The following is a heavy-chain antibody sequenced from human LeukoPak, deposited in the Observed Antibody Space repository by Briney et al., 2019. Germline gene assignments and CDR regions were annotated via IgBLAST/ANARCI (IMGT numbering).Heavy chain of an antibody. CDR1: GFTFSNAW. V-gene: IGHV3-15*01. CDR2: IKSKTDGGTT. CDR3: TTVPILKVTTKSPEYFQH. Sequence: GGSLRLSCAASGFTFSNAWMSWVRQAPGKGLEWVGRIKSKTDGGTTDYAAPVKGRFTISRDDSKNTLYLQMNSLKTEDTAVYYCTTVPILKVTTKSPEYFQHWGQGTLVTVSS. J-gene: IGHJ1*01. D-gene: IGHD4-17*01.